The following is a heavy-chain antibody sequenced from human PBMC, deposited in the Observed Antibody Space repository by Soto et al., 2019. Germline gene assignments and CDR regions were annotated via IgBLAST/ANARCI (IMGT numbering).Heavy chain of an antibody. CDR1: GGSISSGDYY. D-gene: IGHD4-17*01. Sequence: QVQLQESGPGLVKPSQTLSLTCTVSGGSISSGDYYWSWIRQPPGKGLEWIGYIYYSGSTYYNPSLKSRVTIAVDTSKNQFSLKLSSVTAADTAVYYCARTSDYGGNSFDPWGQRTLVTVSS. CDR3: ARTSDYGGNSFDP. CDR2: IYYSGST. J-gene: IGHJ5*02. V-gene: IGHV4-30-4*01.